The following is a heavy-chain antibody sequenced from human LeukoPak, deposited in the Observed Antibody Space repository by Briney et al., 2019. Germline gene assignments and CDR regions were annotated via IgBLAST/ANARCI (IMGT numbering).Heavy chain of an antibody. CDR2: INHSGST. D-gene: IGHD2-15*01. CDR3: ARVLPSVAASDY. Sequence: SETLSLTCAVYGGSFSGYYWSWIRQPPGKGLEWIGEINHSGSTNYNPSLKSRVTISVDTSKNQFSLKLSSVTAADTAVYYCARVLPSVAASDYWGQGTLVTVSS. J-gene: IGHJ4*02. V-gene: IGHV4-34*01. CDR1: GGSFSGYY.